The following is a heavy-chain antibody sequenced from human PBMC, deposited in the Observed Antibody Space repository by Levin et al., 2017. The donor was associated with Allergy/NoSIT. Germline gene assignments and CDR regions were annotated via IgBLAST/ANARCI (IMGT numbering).Heavy chain of an antibody. CDR3: ARGGRGAAAGFDY. CDR1: GGSISSGGYY. V-gene: IGHV4-31*03. D-gene: IGHD6-25*01. Sequence: TSETLSLTCTVSGGSISSGGYYWSWIRQYPGKGLEWIGYIYYSGSTYYNPSIKSRVTISVDTSKNQFSLKLSSVTAADTAVYYCARGGRGAAAGFDYWGQGTLVTVSS. CDR2: IYYSGST. J-gene: IGHJ4*02.